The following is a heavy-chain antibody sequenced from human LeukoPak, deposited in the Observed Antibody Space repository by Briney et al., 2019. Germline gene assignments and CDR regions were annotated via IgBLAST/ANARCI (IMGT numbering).Heavy chain of an antibody. V-gene: IGHV4-34*01. CDR3: ARVNAEAFDY. CDR1: GGSFSGYY. CDR2: INHSGST. J-gene: IGHJ4*02. Sequence: PSETLSLTCAVYGGSFSGYYWSWIRQPPGKGLEWIGEINHSGSTNYNPSLKSRVTISVDTSKNQFSLKLSSVTAADTAVYYCARVNAEAFDYWGQGTLVTVSS.